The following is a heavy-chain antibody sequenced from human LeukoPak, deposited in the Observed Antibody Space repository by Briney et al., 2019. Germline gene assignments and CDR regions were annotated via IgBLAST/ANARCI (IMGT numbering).Heavy chain of an antibody. V-gene: IGHV1-3*01. Sequence: ASVKVSCKTSGYTFTDYAVQRVRQAPGQRLEWMGWINAGNGKTKYSQNFQDRVTITRDTSATTAYLDLTSLRSEDTAVYYCARARWTSTVTTYYLDYWGQGTLVTVSS. J-gene: IGHJ4*02. CDR3: ARARWTSTVTTYYLDY. CDR2: INAGNGKT. D-gene: IGHD4-17*01. CDR1: GYTFTDYA.